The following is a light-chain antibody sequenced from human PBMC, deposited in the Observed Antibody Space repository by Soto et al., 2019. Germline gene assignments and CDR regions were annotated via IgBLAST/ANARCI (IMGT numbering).Light chain of an antibody. Sequence: QSSLTQPASVSGYPGQSITISCTGTSSDVGSYNLVSCYQHHPGKAPKLMIYEGSKRPSGVSNRFSGSKSGNTASLTISGLQAEDEADYYCCSYAGSSTYVFGTGTKVTVL. CDR2: EGS. V-gene: IGLV2-23*01. CDR1: SSDVGSYNL. CDR3: CSYAGSSTYV. J-gene: IGLJ1*01.